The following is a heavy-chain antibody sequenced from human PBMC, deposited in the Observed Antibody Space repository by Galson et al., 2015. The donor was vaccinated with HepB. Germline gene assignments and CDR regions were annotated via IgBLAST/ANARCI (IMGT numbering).Heavy chain of an antibody. CDR3: ARHFMGVDTAMVIDY. V-gene: IGHV4-39*01. Sequence: TLSLTCTVSDGSISSSRYYWGWIRQPPGTGLEWIGHIFYSGNTYYTPSLRGRVTISLDTSRNQFSLKLTSVTAADTAFYYCARHFMGVDTAMVIDYWGQGTLVTVSS. J-gene: IGHJ4*02. CDR2: IFYSGNT. CDR1: DGSISSSRYY. D-gene: IGHD5-18*01.